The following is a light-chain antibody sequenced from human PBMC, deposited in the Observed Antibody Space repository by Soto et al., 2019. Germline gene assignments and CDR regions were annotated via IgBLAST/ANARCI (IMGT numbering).Light chain of an antibody. Sequence: EIVLTQSPATLSLSPGERATLSCRASQSVSSYLAWYQQKPGQAPRLLIYDASNRATGIPARFSGSGSGTDFTLTISSLEPEEFAVYYCQQRSNWPPLTFGGGTKVELK. V-gene: IGKV3-11*01. CDR3: QQRSNWPPLT. J-gene: IGKJ4*01. CDR2: DAS. CDR1: QSVSSY.